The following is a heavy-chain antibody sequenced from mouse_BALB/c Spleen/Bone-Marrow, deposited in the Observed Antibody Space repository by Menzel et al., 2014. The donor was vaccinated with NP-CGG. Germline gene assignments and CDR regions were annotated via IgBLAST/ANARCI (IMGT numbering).Heavy chain of an antibody. D-gene: IGHD2-4*01. Sequence: EVQLQQSGVELVKPGASVKLSCTASGFNIKDTYMHWVKQRPEQGLEWIGRIDPANGNTKYDPKFQGKATITADTSSNTAYLQLSSLTSEDTAVYYCAMITTGAWFAYWGQGTLVTVSA. CDR2: IDPANGNT. CDR1: GFNIKDTY. J-gene: IGHJ3*01. CDR3: AMITTGAWFAY. V-gene: IGHV14-3*02.